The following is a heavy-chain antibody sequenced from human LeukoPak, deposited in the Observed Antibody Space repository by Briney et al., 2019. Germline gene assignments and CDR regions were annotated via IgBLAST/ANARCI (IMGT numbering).Heavy chain of an antibody. D-gene: IGHD3-3*01. J-gene: IGHJ2*01. CDR2: ISGSGVPT. V-gene: IGHV3-23*01. CDR1: GFIFSNYG. Sequence: GGSLRLSCAASGFIFSNYGMSWVRQAPGKGLVWVSSISGSGVPTYYADSVKGRFTVSRDNSKSTLYLQMSSLRAEDTAVHYCAKDRVEAGALGSFDLWGRGTLVTVSS. CDR3: AKDRVEAGALGSFDL.